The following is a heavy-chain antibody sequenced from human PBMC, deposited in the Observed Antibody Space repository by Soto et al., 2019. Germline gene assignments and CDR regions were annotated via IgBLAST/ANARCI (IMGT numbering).Heavy chain of an antibody. V-gene: IGHV1-69*13. Sequence: SVKVSCKASGGTFSSYAISWVRQAPGQGLEWMGGIIPIFGTANYAQKFQGRVTITADESTSTAYMELSSLRSEDTAVYYCAGGYCSSTSCYMKPYYYYGMDVWGQGTTVTVSS. CDR1: GGTFSSYA. J-gene: IGHJ6*02. CDR2: IIPIFGTA. D-gene: IGHD2-2*02. CDR3: AGGYCSSTSCYMKPYYYYGMDV.